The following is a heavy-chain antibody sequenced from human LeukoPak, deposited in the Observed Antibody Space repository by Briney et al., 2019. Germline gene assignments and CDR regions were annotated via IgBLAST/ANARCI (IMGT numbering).Heavy chain of an antibody. CDR1: GYTFTSYY. D-gene: IGHD5-12*01. V-gene: IGHV1-46*01. CDR3: ARDTLGRRDGYNF. CDR2: INPSGGST. Sequence: ASVKVSCKASGYTFTSYYMHWVRQAPGQGLEWMGIINPSGGSTSYAQKFQGRVTMTRDTSTSTVYMELSSLRSENTAVYYCARDTLGRRDGYNFWGQGTLVTVSS. J-gene: IGHJ4*02.